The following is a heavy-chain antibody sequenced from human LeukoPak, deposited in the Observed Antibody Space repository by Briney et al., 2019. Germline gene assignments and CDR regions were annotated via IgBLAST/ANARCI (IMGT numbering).Heavy chain of an antibody. V-gene: IGHV4-34*01. Sequence: NPSETLSLTCVVYGGSFSGYYWSWIRQPPGKGLEWIGEINHSGSTNYNPSLKSRVTISVDTSKNQFSLKLGSVTAADTAVYYCARRLNASFIYFDYWGQGALVTVSS. J-gene: IGHJ4*02. CDR2: INHSGST. CDR3: ARRLNASFIYFDY. CDR1: GGSFSGYY.